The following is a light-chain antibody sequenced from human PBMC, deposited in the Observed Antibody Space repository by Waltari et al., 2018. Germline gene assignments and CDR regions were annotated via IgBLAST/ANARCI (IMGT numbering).Light chain of an antibody. CDR3: SAWDRSLSARI. CDR2: RNN. J-gene: IGLJ2*01. Sequence: QAGLTQPPSVSKGLRQTATLTCTGNSNNVGNQGATWLQQHQGHPPNLLSYRNNNRPSWISERFTASRSGNTASLTITGLQAEDEADYYCSAWDRSLSARIFGGGTRLTVL. V-gene: IGLV10-54*04. CDR1: SNNVGNQG.